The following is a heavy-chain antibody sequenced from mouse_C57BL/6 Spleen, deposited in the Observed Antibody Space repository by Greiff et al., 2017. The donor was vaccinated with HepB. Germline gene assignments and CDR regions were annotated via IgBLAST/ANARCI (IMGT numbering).Heavy chain of an antibody. D-gene: IGHD1-1*01. Sequence: EVKLVESGGGLVKPGGSLKLSCAASGFTFSSYTMSWVRQTPEKRLEWVATISGGGGNTYYPDSVKGRFTISRDNAKNTLYLQMSSLRSEDTALYYCARRDYYYGSSFYWYFDVWGTGTTVTVSS. J-gene: IGHJ1*03. CDR2: ISGGGGNT. CDR1: GFTFSSYT. V-gene: IGHV5-9*01. CDR3: ARRDYYYGSSFYWYFDV.